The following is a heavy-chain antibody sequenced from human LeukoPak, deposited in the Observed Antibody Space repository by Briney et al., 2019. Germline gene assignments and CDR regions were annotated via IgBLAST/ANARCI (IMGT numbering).Heavy chain of an antibody. J-gene: IGHJ4*02. V-gene: IGHV3-33*01. CDR3: ARVDDYYDSSGSDY. Sequence: GGSLRLSCAASGFTFSSHGMHWVRQAPGKGLEWVAVIWYDGSNKYYADSVKGRFTISRDNSKNTLYLQMNSLRAEDTAVYYCARVDDYYDSSGSDYWGQGTLVTVSS. D-gene: IGHD3-22*01. CDR1: GFTFSSHG. CDR2: IWYDGSNK.